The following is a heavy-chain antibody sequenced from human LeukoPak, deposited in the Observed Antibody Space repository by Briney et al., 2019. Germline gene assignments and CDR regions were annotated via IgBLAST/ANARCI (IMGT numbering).Heavy chain of an antibody. CDR3: ARSLRGGVLYYFDY. CDR2: DYYSGRA. D-gene: IGHD3-10*01. J-gene: IGHJ4*02. Sequence: SETLSLTCTVSGGSINNYYWSWIRQPPGKALEWIGYDYYSGRANYNPSLKSRVTMSVDASKNQFSLKLNSVTAADTAMYYCARSLRGGVLYYFDYWGQGILVTVSS. V-gene: IGHV4-59*01. CDR1: GGSINNYY.